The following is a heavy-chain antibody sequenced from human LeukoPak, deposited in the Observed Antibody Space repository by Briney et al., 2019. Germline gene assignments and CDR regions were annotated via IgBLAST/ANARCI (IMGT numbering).Heavy chain of an antibody. V-gene: IGHV1-8*01. D-gene: IGHD5-18*01. CDR1: GYTFTSYD. CDR2: MNPNSGNT. Sequence: ASVKVSCKASGYTFTSYDINWVRQATGQGLEWMGWMNPNSGNTGYAQKFQGRVTMTMNTSISTAYMELSSLRSEDTAVYYCAWGKYSYGTAYYYYYYMDVWGKGTTVTVSS. CDR3: AWGKYSYGTAYYYYYYMDV. J-gene: IGHJ6*03.